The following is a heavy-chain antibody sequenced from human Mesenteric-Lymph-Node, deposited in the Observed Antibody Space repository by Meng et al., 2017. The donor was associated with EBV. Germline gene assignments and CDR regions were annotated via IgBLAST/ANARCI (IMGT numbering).Heavy chain of an antibody. J-gene: IGHJ4*02. D-gene: IGHD5-24*01. CDR2: MNPNSGAT. CDR3: SRDSIYNGQDS. CDR1: GYTFTSYD. V-gene: IGHV1-8*01. Sequence: QGHMLQLGAEVKKPGASVKVSCKASGYTFTSYDINWVRQATGQGLEWMGWMNPNSGATGSTQKFQGRVTMTRNTSISTAYMELNSLTSEDTAVYYCSRDSIYNGQDSWGQGTLVTVSS.